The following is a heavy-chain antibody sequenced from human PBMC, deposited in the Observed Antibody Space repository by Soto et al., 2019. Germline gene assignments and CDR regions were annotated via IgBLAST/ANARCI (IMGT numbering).Heavy chain of an antibody. CDR3: ARVVDSYGSFDY. V-gene: IGHV4-31*03. J-gene: IGHJ4*02. CDR1: GGSISSGGYY. CDR2: IYYSGST. D-gene: IGHD5-18*01. Sequence: PSETLSLTCTVSGGSISSGGYYWSWIRQHPGKGLEWIGYIYYSGSTYYNPSLKSRVTISVDTSKNQFSLKLSSVTAADTAVYYCARVVDSYGSFDYWGQGTLVTVSS.